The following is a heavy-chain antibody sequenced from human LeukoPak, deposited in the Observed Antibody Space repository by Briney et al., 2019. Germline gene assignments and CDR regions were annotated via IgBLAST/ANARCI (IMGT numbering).Heavy chain of an antibody. V-gene: IGHV1-69*13. CDR1: GGTFSSYA. CDR2: IIPIFGTA. D-gene: IGHD1-26*01. CDR3: ARLEWELSLGAFDI. Sequence: GASVKVSCKASGGTFSSYAISWVRQAPGQGLEWMGGIIPIFGTANYAQKFQGRVTITADESTSTAYMELSSLRSEDTAVYYCARLEWELSLGAFDIWGQGQWSPSLQ. J-gene: IGHJ3*02.